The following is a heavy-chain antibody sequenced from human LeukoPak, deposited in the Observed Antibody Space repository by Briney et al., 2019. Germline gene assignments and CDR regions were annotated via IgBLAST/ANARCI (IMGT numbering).Heavy chain of an antibody. CDR3: ARGRSGSYLPDAFDI. CDR2: INHSGST. J-gene: IGHJ3*02. V-gene: IGHV4-34*01. CDR1: GFTFSSYS. D-gene: IGHD1-26*01. Sequence: GSLRLSCAASGFTFSSYSMNWVRQPPGKGLEWIGGINHSGSTNYNPSLKSRVTISVDTSKNQFSLKLSSVTAADTAVYYCARGRSGSYLPDAFDIWGQGTMVTVSS.